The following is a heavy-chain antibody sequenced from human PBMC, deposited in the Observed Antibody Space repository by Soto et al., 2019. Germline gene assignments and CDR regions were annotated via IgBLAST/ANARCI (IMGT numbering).Heavy chain of an antibody. CDR2: IYPGDSET. CDR3: ARHLGVTVAGTRWYFDL. Sequence: EVQLVQSGPEVRKPGESLRISCEGSGYRFTTYWIGWVRQMPGKGLEWMGIIYPGDSETRYNPSFQGHVTISADKSSNTTYLQWTSLKASDTATYYCARHLGVTVAGTRWYFDLWGRGTLVTVSS. D-gene: IGHD6-19*01. V-gene: IGHV5-51*01. J-gene: IGHJ2*01. CDR1: GYRFTTYW.